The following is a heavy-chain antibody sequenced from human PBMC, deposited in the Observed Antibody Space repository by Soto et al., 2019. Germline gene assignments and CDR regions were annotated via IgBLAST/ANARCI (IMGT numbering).Heavy chain of an antibody. J-gene: IGHJ4*02. CDR2: ITWNSGSI. D-gene: IGHD2-15*01. CDR1: GFTFDDYA. Sequence: GGSLRLSCAASGFTFDDYAMNWFRLPPGKGLEWVSGITWNSGSIAYADSVKGRFTISRDNSKNTLYLQMNSLRAEDTAVYYYARSLGNTVVVVAAAEWILDYWGQGTLVTVSS. V-gene: IGHV3-9*01. CDR3: ARSLGNTVVVVAAAEWILDY.